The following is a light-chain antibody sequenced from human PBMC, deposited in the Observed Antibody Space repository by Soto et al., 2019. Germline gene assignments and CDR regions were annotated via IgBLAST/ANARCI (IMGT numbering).Light chain of an antibody. CDR2: EDS. Sequence: SYELTQPPSVSVSPGQTASITCSGNKLEDKYACWYQQKPGQSPVLVIYEDSNRPSGIPERFSGSNSGNTATLTISGAQATDEADYYCQAWDSNAAVFGGGTKLTVL. CDR1: KLEDKY. CDR3: QAWDSNAAV. J-gene: IGLJ3*02. V-gene: IGLV3-1*01.